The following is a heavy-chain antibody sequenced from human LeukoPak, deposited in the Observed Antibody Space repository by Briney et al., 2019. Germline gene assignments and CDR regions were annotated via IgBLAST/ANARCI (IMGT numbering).Heavy chain of an antibody. V-gene: IGHV4-59*01. Sequence: PSETLSLTCTVSGGSISSYYWSWIRQPPGNGLEWIGYIYYSGSTNYNPSLKSRVTISVDTSKNQFSLKLSSVTAADTAVYYCAREVSYSSSWRTQFWGQGTLVTVSS. CDR3: AREVSYSSSWRTQF. D-gene: IGHD6-13*01. CDR1: GGSISSYY. CDR2: IYYSGST. J-gene: IGHJ4*02.